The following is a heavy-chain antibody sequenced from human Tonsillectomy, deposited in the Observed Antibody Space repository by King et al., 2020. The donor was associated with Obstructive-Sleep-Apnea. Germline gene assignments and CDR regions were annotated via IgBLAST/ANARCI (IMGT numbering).Heavy chain of an antibody. CDR2: IWYDGSYK. V-gene: IGHV3-33*01. D-gene: IGHD2-15*01. CDR1: GFTFRSYG. CDR3: ARDYIEVVVAGSQVGMDV. Sequence: VQLVESGGGVVQPGRSLRLSCEVSGFTFRSYGMHWVRQAPGKGLEWVAVIWYDGSYKYYADSVKGRFTISKENSKNTLYLEMRSLRVEDTAVYYCARDYIEVVVAGSQVGMDVWGQGTSVTVSS. J-gene: IGHJ6*02.